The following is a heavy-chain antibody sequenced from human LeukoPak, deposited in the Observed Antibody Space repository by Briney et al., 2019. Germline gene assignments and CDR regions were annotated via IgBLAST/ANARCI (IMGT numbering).Heavy chain of an antibody. D-gene: IGHD6-19*01. CDR3: ARFYFPEEHDRAWYEAH. J-gene: IGHJ4*02. Sequence: GGAIILSCAASGFIFTDYWMHWVRQAPGKELVWVARIRGDGRATTYADSVKGRFTISRDNAMNTVFLQMKSLRADDTGTYYCARFYFPEEHDRAWYEAHWGQGVLVTVSS. V-gene: IGHV3-74*03. CDR2: IRGDGRAT. CDR1: GFIFTDYW.